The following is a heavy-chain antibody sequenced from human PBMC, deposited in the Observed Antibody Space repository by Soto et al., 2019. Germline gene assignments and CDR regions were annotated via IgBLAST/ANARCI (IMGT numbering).Heavy chain of an antibody. CDR1: GRPVSSGGYY. Sequence: PXETLSLPCTVFGRPVSSGGYYWTWIRQHPGRGLEWIVYIYHIGSPYYNPSLENRVTISLDTSKNQFSLNLTSVTAADTAIYYCVRHRDLDSSGHWFDTWAQGTLVTVSS. V-gene: IGHV4-31*03. D-gene: IGHD3-22*01. CDR2: IYHIGSP. J-gene: IGHJ5*02. CDR3: VRHRDLDSSGHWFDT.